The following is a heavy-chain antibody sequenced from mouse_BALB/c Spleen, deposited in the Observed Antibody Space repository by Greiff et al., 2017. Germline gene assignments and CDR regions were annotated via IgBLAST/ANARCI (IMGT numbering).Heavy chain of an antibody. CDR3: ARSVYGNYLDY. D-gene: IGHD2-1*01. J-gene: IGHJ2*01. Sequence: EVQGVESGGGLVQPGGSRKLSCAASGFTFSSFGMHWVRQAPEKGLEWVAYISSGSSTIYYADTVKGRFTISRDNPKNTLFLQMTSLRSEDTAMYYCARSVYGNYLDYWGQGTTLTVSS. CDR2: ISSGSSTI. CDR1: GFTFSSFG. V-gene: IGHV5-17*02.